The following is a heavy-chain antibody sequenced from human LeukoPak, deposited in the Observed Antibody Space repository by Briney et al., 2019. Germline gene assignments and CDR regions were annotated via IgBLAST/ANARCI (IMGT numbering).Heavy chain of an antibody. CDR2: ISSSSSYI. CDR1: GCTFSSYS. Sequence: PGGSLRLSCAASGCTFSSYSMNWVRQAPGKGLEWVSSISSSSSYIYYADSVKGRFTISRDNSKNTLYLQMNSPRAEDTAVYYCAKPYCSSTSCYGDLDYWGQGTLVTVSS. D-gene: IGHD2-2*01. J-gene: IGHJ4*02. V-gene: IGHV3-21*01. CDR3: AKPYCSSTSCYGDLDY.